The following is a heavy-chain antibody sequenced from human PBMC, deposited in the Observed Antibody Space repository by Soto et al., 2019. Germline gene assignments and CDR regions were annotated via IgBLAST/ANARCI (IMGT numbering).Heavy chain of an antibody. J-gene: IGHJ6*02. CDR1: GDSFSGYF. V-gene: IGHV4-34*01. CDR3: ARRSVLRFLEWSDYGMDV. Sequence: PSETLSLTCAVHGDSFSGYFWTWIRQPPGKGLEWIAEITEGGTTNYSPSLKSRVTISVDTSKNQFSLKLSSVTAADTAVYYCARRSVLRFLEWSDYGMDVWGQGTTVTVSS. CDR2: ITEGGTT. D-gene: IGHD3-3*01.